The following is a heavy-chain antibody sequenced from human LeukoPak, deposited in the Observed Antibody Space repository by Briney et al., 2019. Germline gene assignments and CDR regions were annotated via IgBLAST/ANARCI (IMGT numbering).Heavy chain of an antibody. J-gene: IGHJ4*02. Sequence: GGSLSLSCVVSGFTFSDYFLDWVRQAPGKGLEWVGRSRNKANSYTTEYAASVKGRFTISRDDSKNSLYLQMNSLKTEDTAVYYCVRVGSVAGSDYLDYWGQGTLVTVSS. V-gene: IGHV3-72*01. CDR3: VRVGSVAGSDYLDY. CDR2: SRNKANSYTT. CDR1: GFTFSDYF. D-gene: IGHD6-19*01.